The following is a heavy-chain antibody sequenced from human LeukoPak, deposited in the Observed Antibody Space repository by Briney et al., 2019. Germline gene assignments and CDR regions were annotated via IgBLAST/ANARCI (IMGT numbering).Heavy chain of an antibody. CDR1: GFSVSSNY. Sequence: GGSLRLSCAASGFSVSSNYMNWVRQAPGKGLEWVSVIHSGGNTYYADSVKGRFTISRDNSKNTLYLQMNSLRAEDTAVYYCARTPMFYFYGMDVWGRGTTVTVSS. CDR3: ARTPMFYFYGMDV. V-gene: IGHV3-66*01. D-gene: IGHD2-15*01. CDR2: IHSGGNT. J-gene: IGHJ6*02.